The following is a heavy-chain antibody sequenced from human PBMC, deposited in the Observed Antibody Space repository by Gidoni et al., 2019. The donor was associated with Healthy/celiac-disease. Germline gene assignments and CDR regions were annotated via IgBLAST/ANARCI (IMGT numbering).Heavy chain of an antibody. J-gene: IGHJ3*02. CDR2: SSSSSSTR. Sequence: EVQLVESGGGLVQPGGSLRLSCAAYGFSFSTYTMNWVRQAPGKGREWVSYSSSSSSTRYYADSVKGRFTISRDNAKNSLYLHMNSLRAEDTAVYYCARDRVEYCSGGSCYSNRGAFDIWGQGTMVTVSS. CDR1: GFSFSTYT. V-gene: IGHV3-48*01. CDR3: ARDRVEYCSGGSCYSNRGAFDI. D-gene: IGHD2-15*01.